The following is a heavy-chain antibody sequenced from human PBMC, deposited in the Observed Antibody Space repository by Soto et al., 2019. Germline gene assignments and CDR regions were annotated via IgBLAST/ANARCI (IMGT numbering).Heavy chain of an antibody. CDR1: GGTFSSYA. D-gene: IGHD3-22*01. Sequence: SVKVSCKASGGTFSSYAISWVRQAPGQGLEWMGGIIPIFGTANYAQKFQGRVTITADESTSTAYMELSSLRSEDTAVYYCARVVYYDSSGYYGRGVTLDYWGQGTLVTVSS. V-gene: IGHV1-69*13. CDR2: IIPIFGTA. CDR3: ARVVYYDSSGYYGRGVTLDY. J-gene: IGHJ4*02.